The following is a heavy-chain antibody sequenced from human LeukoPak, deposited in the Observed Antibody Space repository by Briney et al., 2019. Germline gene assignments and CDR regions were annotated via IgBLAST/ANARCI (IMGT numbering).Heavy chain of an antibody. Sequence: GGSLRLSCAASGFTFSSYAMSWVRQAPGKGLEWVSAISGSGGSTYYADSVKGRFTISRGNSKNTLYLQMNSLRAEDTAVYYCAKVALRVVVPAAIAHFDYWGQGTLVTVSS. CDR3: AKVALRVVVPAAIAHFDY. V-gene: IGHV3-23*01. CDR1: GFTFSSYA. D-gene: IGHD2-2*02. J-gene: IGHJ4*02. CDR2: ISGSGGST.